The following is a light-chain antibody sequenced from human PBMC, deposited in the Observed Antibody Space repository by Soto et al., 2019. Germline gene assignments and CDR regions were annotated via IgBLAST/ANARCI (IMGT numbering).Light chain of an antibody. V-gene: IGKV3-11*01. CDR1: QSVSSY. CDR2: DAS. CDR3: QQRSDWPPIT. Sequence: EVVLTQSPATLSLSPWERATLSCRASQSVSSYLAWYQQKPGQAPRLLIYDASNRATGIPVRFSGSGSGTDFTLTISNLEPEDFAVYYCQQRSDWPPITFGHGTRLEIK. J-gene: IGKJ5*01.